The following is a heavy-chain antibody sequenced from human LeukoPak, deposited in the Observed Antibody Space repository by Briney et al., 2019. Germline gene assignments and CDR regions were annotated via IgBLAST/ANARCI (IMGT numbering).Heavy chain of an antibody. CDR1: GGSFSGYY. J-gene: IGHJ4*02. CDR2: INHSGST. CDR3: ARGRLGATITTYFDY. V-gene: IGHV4-34*01. Sequence: PSESLSLTYAVYGGSFSGYYWSWIRQPPGKGLEWIGEINHSGSTNYNPSLKSRVTISVDTSKNQFSLKLSSVTAADTAVYYCARGRLGATITTYFDYWGQGTLVTVSS. D-gene: IGHD5-12*01.